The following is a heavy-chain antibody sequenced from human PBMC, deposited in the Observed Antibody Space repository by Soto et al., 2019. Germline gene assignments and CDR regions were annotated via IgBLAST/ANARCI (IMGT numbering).Heavy chain of an antibody. CDR2: ISYDGSNK. J-gene: IGHJ4*02. Sequence: QVQLVESGGGVVQPGRSLRLSCAASGFTFSSYGVHWVRQAPGKGLEWVAVISYDGSNKYYADSVKGRFTISRDNSKNTLYLQMNSLRAEDTAVYYCAKVLRRGYSYGYFFDYWGQGTLVTVSS. V-gene: IGHV3-30*18. CDR1: GFTFSSYG. D-gene: IGHD5-18*01. CDR3: AKVLRRGYSYGYFFDY.